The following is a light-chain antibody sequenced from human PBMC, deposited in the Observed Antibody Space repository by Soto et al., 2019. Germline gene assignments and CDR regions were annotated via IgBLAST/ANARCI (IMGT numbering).Light chain of an antibody. J-gene: IGLJ2*01. Sequence: QSVLTQPPSASGTPGQRVTISCSGSSSNIGSNTVSWYQQLPGTAPKLLIFSNNQRPSGVPDRFSGSKSGTSASLAISGLQSDDEADYYCAAWDDSLNGLFGGGTKLTVL. CDR3: AAWDDSLNGL. V-gene: IGLV1-44*01. CDR1: SSNIGSNT. CDR2: SNN.